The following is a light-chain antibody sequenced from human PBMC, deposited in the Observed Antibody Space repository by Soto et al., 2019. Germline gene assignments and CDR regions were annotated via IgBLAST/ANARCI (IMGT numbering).Light chain of an antibody. V-gene: IGLV2-18*01. CDR2: EVS. J-gene: IGLJ3*02. CDR3: SFYTRRSTWV. Sequence: QSALTQPPSVSGSPGQSVTISCTGTSSDVGSYNRVSWYQQPPGTAPKLMIYEVSNRPSGVPDRFSGSKSGNTASLTISGLQAEDEADDYCSFYTRRSTWVFGGGTQLTVL. CDR1: SSDVGSYNR.